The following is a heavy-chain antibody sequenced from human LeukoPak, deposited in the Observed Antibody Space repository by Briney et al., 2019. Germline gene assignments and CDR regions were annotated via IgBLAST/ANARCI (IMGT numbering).Heavy chain of an antibody. CDR3: ARRGYSYGYYYYYMEV. D-gene: IGHD5-18*01. J-gene: IGHJ6*03. V-gene: IGHV4-34*01. CDR1: GGSFSGYY. CDR2: INQSGTT. Sequence: PSETLSLTCAVYGGSFSGYYWSWIRQPPGKGLEWIGEINQSGTTNYNPSLKSRVTISVDTSKNQFSLKLSSVTAADTAVYYCARRGYSYGYYYYYMEVWGKGTTVTVSS.